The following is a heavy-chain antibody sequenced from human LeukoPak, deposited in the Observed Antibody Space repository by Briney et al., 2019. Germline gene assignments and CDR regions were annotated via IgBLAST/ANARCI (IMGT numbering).Heavy chain of an antibody. CDR1: GLTVSSNY. V-gene: IGHV3-53*05. J-gene: IGHJ4*02. D-gene: IGHD4-17*01. CDR3: AKKFTGTTVISGDYFDY. CDR2: IYSGGST. Sequence: GGSLRLSCAASGLTVSSNYMSWVRQAPGKGLEWVSVIYSGGSTYYADSVKGRFTISRDNSKNTLYLQMNSLRAEDTAVYYCAKKFTGTTVISGDYFDYWGQGTLVTVSS.